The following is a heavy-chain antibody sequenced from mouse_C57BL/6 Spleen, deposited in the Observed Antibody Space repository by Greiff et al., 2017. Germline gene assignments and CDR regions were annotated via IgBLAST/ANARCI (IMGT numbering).Heavy chain of an antibody. J-gene: IGHJ3*01. D-gene: IGHD2-3*01. Sequence: EVMLVESGGGLVKPGGSLKLSCAASGFTFSDYGMHWVRQAPEKGLEWVAYISSGSSTIYYADTVKGRFTISRDNAKNTLFLQMTSLRSEDTAMYYCARDGYYVAYWGQGTLVTVSA. V-gene: IGHV5-17*01. CDR1: GFTFSDYG. CDR3: ARDGYYVAY. CDR2: ISSGSSTI.